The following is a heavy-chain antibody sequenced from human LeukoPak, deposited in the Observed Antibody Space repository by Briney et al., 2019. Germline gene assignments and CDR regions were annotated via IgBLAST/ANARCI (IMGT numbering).Heavy chain of an antibody. Sequence: SETLSLTCAVSGYSISSGYYWGWIRQPPGKGLEWIGSIYHTGSTYYNPSLKSRVTISVDTSKNQFSLNLSSVTAADTAVYYCARDAGTVTTPFDYWGQGTLVTVSS. D-gene: IGHD4-17*01. CDR1: GYSISSGYY. CDR2: IYHTGST. CDR3: ARDAGTVTTPFDY. V-gene: IGHV4-38-2*02. J-gene: IGHJ4*02.